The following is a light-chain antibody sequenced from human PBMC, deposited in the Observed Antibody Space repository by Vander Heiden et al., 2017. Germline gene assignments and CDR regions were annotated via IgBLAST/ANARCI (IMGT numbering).Light chain of an antibody. CDR3: MQALQTPYT. V-gene: IGKV2-28*01. CDR1: QSLLHRNGYNY. CDR2: WGS. J-gene: IGKJ2*01. Sequence: DIVVTQSPLSLPVTPGEPASISCRSSQSLLHRNGYNYFHWFLQKPGQSPQLLIYWGSNRASGVPDRFSGSGSGGYFTLQISRVEAEDVGVYYCMQALQTPYTFGQGTKLVIK.